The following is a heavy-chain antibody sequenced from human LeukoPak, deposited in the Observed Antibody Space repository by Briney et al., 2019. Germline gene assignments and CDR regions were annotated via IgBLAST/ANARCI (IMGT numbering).Heavy chain of an antibody. D-gene: IGHD3-10*02. Sequence: GGSLRLSCAASGFTFSSYAMSWVRQAPGKGLEWVSYISSSGSTMYYADSVKGRFTISRDNAKNSLYLQMNSLRAEDTAVYYCAELGSTMIGGVWGKGTTVTISS. CDR2: ISSSGSTM. CDR1: GFTFSSYA. CDR3: AELGSTMIGGV. V-gene: IGHV3-48*03. J-gene: IGHJ6*04.